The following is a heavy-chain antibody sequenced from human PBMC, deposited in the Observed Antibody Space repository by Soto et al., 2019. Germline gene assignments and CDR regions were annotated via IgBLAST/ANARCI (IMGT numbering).Heavy chain of an antibody. CDR3: VGSNGWIFDY. J-gene: IGHJ4*02. Sequence: EVVLVESGGGLVHPGGSLRLSCAASGVTSNSYFWINWVRQAPGKGLEWVANIKPEGGERNYVDSVEGRFTISRDDAKNSVYLQMNSLRAEDTAVYYCVGSNGWIFDYWGQGTLVTVSS. V-gene: IGHV3-7*03. D-gene: IGHD6-19*01. CDR1: GVTSNSYFW. CDR2: IKPEGGER.